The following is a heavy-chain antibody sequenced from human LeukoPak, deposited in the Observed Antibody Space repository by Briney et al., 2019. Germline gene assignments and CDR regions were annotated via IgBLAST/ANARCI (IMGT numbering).Heavy chain of an antibody. CDR2: IKQDGSEK. CDR3: ARDDYSNYVPTYFDY. Sequence: GGSLRLSCAASGFTFSSYWMSWVRQAPGKGLEWVANIKQDGSEKYYVDSVKGRFTISRDNAKNSLYLQMNSLRAEDTAVYYCARDDYSNYVPTYFDYWGREPWSPSPQ. D-gene: IGHD4-11*01. J-gene: IGHJ4*02. CDR1: GFTFSSYW. V-gene: IGHV3-7*03.